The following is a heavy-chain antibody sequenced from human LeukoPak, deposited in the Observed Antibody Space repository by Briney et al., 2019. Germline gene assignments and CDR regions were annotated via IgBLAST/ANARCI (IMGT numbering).Heavy chain of an antibody. CDR1: GGSISSGDYY. D-gene: IGHD3-22*01. Sequence: PSQTLSLTCPVSGGSISSGDYYWSWIRQPPGKGLEWIGYIYYSGSTYYNPSLKSRVTISVDTSKNQFSLKLSSVTAADTAVYYCARALHPDYYDSSTIDYWGQGTLVTVSS. J-gene: IGHJ4*02. CDR2: IYYSGST. CDR3: ARALHPDYYDSSTIDY. V-gene: IGHV4-30-4*01.